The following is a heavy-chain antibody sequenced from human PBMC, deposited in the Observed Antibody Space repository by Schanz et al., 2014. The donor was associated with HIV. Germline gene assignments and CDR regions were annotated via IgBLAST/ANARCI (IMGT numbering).Heavy chain of an antibody. CDR2: IWYDGSKK. CDR1: GITFSTSG. D-gene: IGHD3-22*01. J-gene: IGHJ4*02. Sequence: VQLVESGGGVVQPGRSLRLSCAASGITFSTSGMHWVRQAPGKGLEWVAVIWYDGSKKYYADSVKGRFTISRDNSKKTLFMQMNGLRAEDTAIYYCAKDLSVHTSAYYRYWGQGTLVTVSS. CDR3: AKDLSVHTSAYYRY. V-gene: IGHV3-33*06.